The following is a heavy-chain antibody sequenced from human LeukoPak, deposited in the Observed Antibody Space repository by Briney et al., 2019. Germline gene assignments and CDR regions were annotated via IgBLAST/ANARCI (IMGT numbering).Heavy chain of an antibody. Sequence: GGSLRLSCAASGFSFSNYWMNWVRQAPGKGLEWVAIIKQDGSEKLYVDSVKGRFTISRDNAKNTLYLQMNSPRAEDTAVYYCAGGAGWTIDYWGPGTLVTVSS. CDR2: IKQDGSEK. D-gene: IGHD2-15*01. V-gene: IGHV3-7*01. J-gene: IGHJ4*02. CDR3: AGGAGWTIDY. CDR1: GFSFSNYW.